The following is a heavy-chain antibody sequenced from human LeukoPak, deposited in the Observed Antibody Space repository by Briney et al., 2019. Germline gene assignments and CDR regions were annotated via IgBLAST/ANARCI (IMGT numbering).Heavy chain of an antibody. CDR2: VTPDTGNT. V-gene: IGHV1-8*02. D-gene: IGHD3-22*01. Sequence: GASVKVSCKAAGYSFTTFHINWVRQVPGQGPEWMGWVTPDTGNTGFAQKFQGRVTITQNISATTVYMELSSLRSEDTAVYYCARTYYYDTSGSRGNAFDIWGQGTMVTVSS. J-gene: IGHJ3*02. CDR1: GYSFTTFH. CDR3: ARTYYYDTSGSRGNAFDI.